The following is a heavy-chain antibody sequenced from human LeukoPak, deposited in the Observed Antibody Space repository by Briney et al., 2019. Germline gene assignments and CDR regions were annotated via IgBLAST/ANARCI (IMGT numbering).Heavy chain of an antibody. CDR2: ISSSGTYI. J-gene: IGHJ3*02. V-gene: IGHV3-21*01. CDR3: VSGNDPDYVWGTYRLDAFDI. D-gene: IGHD3-16*02. Sequence: GGSLRLSCAASGYTFSDYSVSWVSQVPGKGLEWVSSISSSGTYIYYADSVKGRFTISRDNAKNSLFLQMDSLRAEDTAVYYCVSGNDPDYVWGTYRLDAFDIWGEGTMVIVSS. CDR1: GYTFSDYS.